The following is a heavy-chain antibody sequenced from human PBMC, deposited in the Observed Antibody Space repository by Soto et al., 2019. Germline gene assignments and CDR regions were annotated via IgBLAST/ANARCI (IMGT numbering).Heavy chain of an antibody. J-gene: IGHJ4*02. CDR1: GFTFSSYA. V-gene: IGHV3-23*01. CDR2: ISGSGGST. CDR3: AKVKRGYSYGLADY. D-gene: IGHD5-18*01. Sequence: PGGSLRLSCAASGFTFSSYAMSWVRQAPGKGLEWVSAISGSGGSTYYADSVKGRFTISRDNSKNTLYLQMNSLRAEDTAVYYCAKVKRGYSYGLADYWGQGTLVTVS.